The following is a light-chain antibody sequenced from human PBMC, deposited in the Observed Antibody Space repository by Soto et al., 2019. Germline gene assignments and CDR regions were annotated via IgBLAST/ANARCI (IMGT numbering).Light chain of an antibody. CDR1: NRDVGGYNY. V-gene: IGLV2-14*01. CDR3: SSYSSSSALDVI. Sequence: QSALAQPASVSGSPGQSITISCAGTNRDVGGYNYVSWYQQYPGKAPKLIIYEVTYRPSGVSNRFSGSKPGNTASLTISGLQAEDEADYYCSSYSSSSALDVIFGGGTKLTVL. CDR2: EVT. J-gene: IGLJ2*01.